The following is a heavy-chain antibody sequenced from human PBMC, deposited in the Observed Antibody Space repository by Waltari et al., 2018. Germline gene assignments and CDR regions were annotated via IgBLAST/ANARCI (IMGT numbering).Heavy chain of an antibody. V-gene: IGHV3-23*01. D-gene: IGHD1-1*01. CDR3: ANYGQLPSNGDY. CDR1: RFPFGNYY. Sequence: EVRLLESGGALVQPGGSLRLSCAASRFPFGNYYIVWVRQAPGRGLEWVSTISGPAHETVYADSVKGRFTISRDNSKTTLYLQMNSLRVEDTAMYYCANYGQLPSNGDYWGQGTLVTVSS. CDR2: ISGPAHET. J-gene: IGHJ4*02.